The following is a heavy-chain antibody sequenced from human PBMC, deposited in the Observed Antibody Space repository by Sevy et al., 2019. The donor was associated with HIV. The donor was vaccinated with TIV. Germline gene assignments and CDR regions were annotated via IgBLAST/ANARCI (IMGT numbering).Heavy chain of an antibody. CDR2: ISYDGRDK. J-gene: IGHJ6*02. Sequence: GGSLRLSCVASGFTFSTYAMHWVRQAPGKGLEWVAVISYDGRDKNYADSVKGRFTTSRDNSKNTLYLQMNSLRIEDAVVYYCAGDSDGYSYAFYGMDVWGQGTTVTVSS. V-gene: IGHV3-30*04. CDR3: AGDSDGYSYAFYGMDV. D-gene: IGHD5-18*01. CDR1: GFTFSTYA.